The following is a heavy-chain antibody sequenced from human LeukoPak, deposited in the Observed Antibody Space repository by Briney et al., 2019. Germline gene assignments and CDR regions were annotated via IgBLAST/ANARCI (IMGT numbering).Heavy chain of an antibody. V-gene: IGHV3-30*18. CDR1: GFTFSSYG. J-gene: IGHJ3*02. CDR3: AKDRGGGNWRGPHDAFDI. CDR2: ISYDGSNK. Sequence: PGGSLRLSCAASGFTFSSYGMHWVRQAPGKGLEWVAVISYDGSNKYYADSVKGRFTISRDNSKNTLYLQMNSLRAEDTAVYYCAKDRGGGNWRGPHDAFDIWGQGTMVTVSS. D-gene: IGHD4-23*01.